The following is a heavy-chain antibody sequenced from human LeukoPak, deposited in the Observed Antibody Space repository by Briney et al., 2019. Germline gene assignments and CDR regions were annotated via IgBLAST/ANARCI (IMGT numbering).Heavy chain of an antibody. CDR3: ATGRPRIAAAGSSFDY. CDR2: IIPIFGTA. D-gene: IGHD6-13*01. CDR1: GGTFSSYA. Sequence: SVKVSCKASGGTFSSYAISWVRQAPGQGLEWMGGIIPIFGTANYAQKFQGRVTITTDESTSTAYMELSSLRSEDTAVYYCATGRPRIAAAGSSFDYWGQGTLVTVSS. J-gene: IGHJ4*02. V-gene: IGHV1-69*05.